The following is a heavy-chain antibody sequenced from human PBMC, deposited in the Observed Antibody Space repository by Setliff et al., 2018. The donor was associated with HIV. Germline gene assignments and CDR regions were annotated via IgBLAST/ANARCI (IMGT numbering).Heavy chain of an antibody. J-gene: IGHJ4*02. CDR1: GGSINTSSYY. D-gene: IGHD2-2*01. CDR2: IYHDGTT. V-gene: IGHV4-39*01. Sequence: SEILSLTCSVSGGSINTSSYYWAWVRQPPGNELEWIGSIYHDGTTRYSPSLRSRISISIDASKNKFSLQLSSVTAADTAVYYCARQSTTSRDFDSWGQGTLVTVSS. CDR3: ARQSTTSRDFDS.